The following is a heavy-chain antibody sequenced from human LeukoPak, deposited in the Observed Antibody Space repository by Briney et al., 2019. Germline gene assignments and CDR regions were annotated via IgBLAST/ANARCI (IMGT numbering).Heavy chain of an antibody. CDR1: GFTFSSYS. J-gene: IGHJ4*02. CDR3: ARSSAYCGGDCYLDY. V-gene: IGHV3-48*01. D-gene: IGHD2-21*02. CDR2: ISSSSSTI. Sequence: EGSLRLSCAASGFTFSSYSMNWVRQAPGKGLEWVSYISSSSSTIYYADSVKGRFTISRDNAKNSLYLQMNSLRAEDTAVYYCARSSAYCGGDCYLDYWGQGTLVTVSS.